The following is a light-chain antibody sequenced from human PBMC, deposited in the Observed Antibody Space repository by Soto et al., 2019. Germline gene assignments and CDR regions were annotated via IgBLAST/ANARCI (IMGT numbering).Light chain of an antibody. J-gene: IGLJ3*02. CDR3: CSYAADNLV. Sequence: QSVLTQPRSVSGSPGQSVTISCTGTSSDVGGYNYVSWYEQHPGKAPKLVVYDVSKRPSGVPDRFSGSKSGNTASLTISGLHADDEPDYSCCSYAADNLVFGGGTKLTVL. CDR2: DVS. CDR1: SSDVGGYNY. V-gene: IGLV2-11*01.